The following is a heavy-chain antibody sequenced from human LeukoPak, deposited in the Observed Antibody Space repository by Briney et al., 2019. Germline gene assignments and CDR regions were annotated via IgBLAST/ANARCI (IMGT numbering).Heavy chain of an antibody. CDR2: ISSSSSTI. V-gene: IGHV3-48*04. CDR1: GFTFSSYT. D-gene: IGHD3-16*01. CDR3: ARGGGLDV. J-gene: IGHJ6*02. Sequence: GGSLRLSCAASGFTFSSYTMNWVRQAPGKGLEWVSYISSSSSTIYYADSVKGRFTISRDNAKNSLYLQMSNLRAEDTAVYFCARGGGLDVWGQGATVTVSS.